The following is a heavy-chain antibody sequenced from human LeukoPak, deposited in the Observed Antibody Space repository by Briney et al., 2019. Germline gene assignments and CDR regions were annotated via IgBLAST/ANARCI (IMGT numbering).Heavy chain of an antibody. Sequence: GGSLRLSCVTSGFTFGSHAMSWVRQAPGKGLEWVSTISGVGGSTSYADSVKGRFTISRDNAKNTLYLQMSSLRAEDTAVYYCARERGGLDYWGQGTLVTVSS. CDR3: ARERGGLDY. CDR1: GFTFGSHA. CDR2: ISGVGGST. D-gene: IGHD1-26*01. V-gene: IGHV3-23*01. J-gene: IGHJ4*02.